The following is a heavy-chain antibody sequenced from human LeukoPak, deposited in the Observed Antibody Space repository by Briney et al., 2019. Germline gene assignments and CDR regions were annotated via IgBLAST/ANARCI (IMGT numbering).Heavy chain of an antibody. V-gene: IGHV4-31*03. D-gene: IGHD5-12*01. CDR1: GGSISNGDYY. CDR2: IYYSGST. CDR3: ARDRRWLRFHGFDI. J-gene: IGHJ3*02. Sequence: PSETLSLTCTVSGGSISNGDYYWTWIRQHPGKGLVWIGYIYYSGSTYYNPSLKSRVVISVDTSKNQFSLKLKSVTAADTAVYYCARDRRWLRFHGFDIWGQGTMVTVSS.